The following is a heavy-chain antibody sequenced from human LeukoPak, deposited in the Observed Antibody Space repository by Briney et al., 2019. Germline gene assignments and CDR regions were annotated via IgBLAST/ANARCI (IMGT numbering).Heavy chain of an antibody. CDR2: INPNSGGT. CDR3: ARGIWLGIGRLDY. V-gene: IGHV1-2*02. D-gene: IGHD6-19*01. J-gene: IGHJ4*02. Sequence: ASVKVSCKASGYTFTGYYMHWVRQAPGQGLEWMGWINPNSGGTNYAQKFQGRVTMTRDTSISTAYMELSRLRSDDTAVYYCARGIWLGIGRLDYWGQGTLVTVSS. CDR1: GYTFTGYY.